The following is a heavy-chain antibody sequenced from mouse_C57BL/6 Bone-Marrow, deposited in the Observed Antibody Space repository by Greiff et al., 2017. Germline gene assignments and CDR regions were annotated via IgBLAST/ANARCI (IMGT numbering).Heavy chain of an antibody. D-gene: IGHD2-3*01. J-gene: IGHJ3*01. V-gene: IGHV1-81*01. Sequence: QVQLQQSGAELARPGASVKLSCKASGYTFTSYGISWVKQRTGQGLEWIGEIYPRSGNTYYNEKFKGKAPLTADKSSSTAYMELRSLTSGDSAVYFCGGGGYYEGAWFAYWGQGTLVTVSA. CDR3: GGGGYYEGAWFAY. CDR1: GYTFTSYG. CDR2: IYPRSGNT.